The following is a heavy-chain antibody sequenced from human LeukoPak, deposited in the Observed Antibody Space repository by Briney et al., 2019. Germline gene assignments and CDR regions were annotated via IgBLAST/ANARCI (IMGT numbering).Heavy chain of an antibody. CDR1: GYSISSGYY. D-gene: IGHD3-3*01. CDR2: IYHSGST. J-gene: IGHJ4*02. Sequence: SETLSLTCTVSGYSISSGYYWGWIRQPPGKGLEWIGSIYHSGSTYYNPSLKSRVTISVDTSKNQFSLKLSSVTAADTAVYYCARLRFLEWLLPSYYFDYWGQGTLVTVSS. CDR3: ARLRFLEWLLPSYYFDY. V-gene: IGHV4-38-2*02.